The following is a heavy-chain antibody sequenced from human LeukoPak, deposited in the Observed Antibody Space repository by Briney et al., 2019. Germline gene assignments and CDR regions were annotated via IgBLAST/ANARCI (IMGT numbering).Heavy chain of an antibody. Sequence: GGSLRLSRSASGFTFSSYAMHWVRQAPGKGLEYVSAISSNGCSTYYADSVKGRFTISRDNSKNTLYLQMSSLRPEDTAVYYCVKTPLRLGELSPEYFQHWGQGTLVTVSS. CDR2: ISSNGCST. CDR1: GFTFSSYA. D-gene: IGHD3-16*02. J-gene: IGHJ1*01. V-gene: IGHV3-64D*09. CDR3: VKTPLRLGELSPEYFQH.